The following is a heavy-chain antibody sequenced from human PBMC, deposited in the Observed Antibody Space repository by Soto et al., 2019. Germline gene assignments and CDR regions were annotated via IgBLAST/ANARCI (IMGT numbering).Heavy chain of an antibody. CDR2: ISGSGSTT. D-gene: IGHD3-3*01. CDR3: AKGPTIFGVVITFEYYYGMDV. Sequence: GWSLRLSCAASGFILSSSAMSWVRQAPGKGLEWVSAISGSGSTTYYADSVKGRFTISGDNSRNTVYLQMNSPRAEDTAVYYCAKGPTIFGVVITFEYYYGMDVWGQGTTVTVSS. J-gene: IGHJ6*02. CDR1: GFILSSSA. V-gene: IGHV3-23*01.